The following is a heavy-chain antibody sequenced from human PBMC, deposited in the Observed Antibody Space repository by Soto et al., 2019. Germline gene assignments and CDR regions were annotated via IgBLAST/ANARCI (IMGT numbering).Heavy chain of an antibody. D-gene: IGHD3-16*01. J-gene: IGHJ6*02. Sequence: SLRLSCAASGFTFSSYGMHWVRQAPGKGLEWVAVIWYDGSNKYYADSVKGRFTISRDNSKNTLYLQMDSLRVEDTAVYYCARGLGVGSYYYGMDVWGQGTTVTVSS. V-gene: IGHV3-33*01. CDR2: IWYDGSNK. CDR3: ARGLGVGSYYYGMDV. CDR1: GFTFSSYG.